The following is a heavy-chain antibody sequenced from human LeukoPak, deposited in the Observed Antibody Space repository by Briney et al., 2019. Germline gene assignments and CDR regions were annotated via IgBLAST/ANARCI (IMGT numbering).Heavy chain of an antibody. CDR2: ISTSTGDT. V-gene: IGHV1-18*01. J-gene: IGHJ5*02. Sequence: VASVKVSCKTSGYSFILYGISWVRQAPGQGPEWMEWISTSTGDTKYTQKFQGRVTLTTDTSTSTAYMELSSLRSDDTAVYYCAREGQRYDYVWGSQNYNWFDPWGQGTLVTVSS. CDR1: GYSFILYG. CDR3: AREGQRYDYVWGSQNYNWFDP. D-gene: IGHD3-16*01.